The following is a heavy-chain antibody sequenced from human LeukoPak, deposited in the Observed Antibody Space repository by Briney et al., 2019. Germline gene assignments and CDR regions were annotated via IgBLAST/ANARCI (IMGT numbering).Heavy chain of an antibody. V-gene: IGHV3-21*01. CDR1: GFTFSSYS. CDR2: ISSSSSYI. J-gene: IGHJ4*02. Sequence: PGGSLRLSCAASGFTFSSYSMNWVRQAPGKGLEWVSSISSSSSYIYYADSVKGRFTISRDNAKSSLYLQMNSLRAEDTAVYYCARDEYYDFWSGYGGFDYWGQGTLVTVSS. D-gene: IGHD3-3*01. CDR3: ARDEYYDFWSGYGGFDY.